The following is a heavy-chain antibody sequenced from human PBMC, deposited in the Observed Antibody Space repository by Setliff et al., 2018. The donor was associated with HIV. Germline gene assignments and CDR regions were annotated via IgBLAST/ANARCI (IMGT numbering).Heavy chain of an antibody. V-gene: IGHV5-51*01. CDR2: IYPGDSDT. CDR3: ARHQQSSGWYYSPMNY. CDR1: GYSFTSYW. D-gene: IGHD6-19*01. Sequence: GESLKISCKGSGYSFTSYWIGWVRQMPGKGLEWMGIIYPGDSDTRYSPSFQGQVTISADKSISTAYLQWSSLKASDTAMYYCARHQQSSGWYYSPMNYWGQGTLVTVSS. J-gene: IGHJ4*02.